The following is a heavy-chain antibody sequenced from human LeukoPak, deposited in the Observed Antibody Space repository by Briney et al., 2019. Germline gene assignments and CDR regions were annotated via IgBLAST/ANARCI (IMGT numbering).Heavy chain of an antibody. V-gene: IGHV4-38-2*02. CDR3: ARAILWFGDLLSVGGLDY. D-gene: IGHD3-10*01. CDR2: IYYSGST. CDR1: GYSISSGYY. Sequence: PSETLSLTCSVSGYSISSGYYWGWIRQPPGKGLEWIGTIYYSGSTYYNPSLKSRVTISVDTSKNQFSLKLNSVTAADTAVYYCARAILWFGDLLSVGGLDYWGQGTLVTVSS. J-gene: IGHJ4*02.